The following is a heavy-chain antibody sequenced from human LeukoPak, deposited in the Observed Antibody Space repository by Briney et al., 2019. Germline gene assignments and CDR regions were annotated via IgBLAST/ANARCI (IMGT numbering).Heavy chain of an antibody. Sequence: SETLSLTCAVYGGSFSDYYWSWIRQPPGKGLEWIGEINHGGVSNYNPSLKSRVTISVDTSKNLFSLKLSSVTAADTAVYYCARGPMITFGRVIGNFGYWGQGTLVTVSS. CDR1: GGSFSDYY. CDR2: INHGGVS. J-gene: IGHJ4*02. D-gene: IGHD3-16*02. CDR3: ARGPMITFGRVIGNFGY. V-gene: IGHV4-34*01.